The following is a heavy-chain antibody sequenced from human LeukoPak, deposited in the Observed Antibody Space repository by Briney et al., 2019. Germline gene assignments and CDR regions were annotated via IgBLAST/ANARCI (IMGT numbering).Heavy chain of an antibody. CDR2: INSDGSST. J-gene: IGHJ4*02. D-gene: IGHD1-26*01. Sequence: PGGSLRLSCAASGFTFSSYAMHWVRQAPGKGLVWVSRINSDGSSTSYADSVKGRFTISRDNAKNTLYLQMNSLRAEDTAVYYCARGIVGATTDYWGQGTLVTVSS. CDR3: ARGIVGATTDY. V-gene: IGHV3-74*01. CDR1: GFTFSSYA.